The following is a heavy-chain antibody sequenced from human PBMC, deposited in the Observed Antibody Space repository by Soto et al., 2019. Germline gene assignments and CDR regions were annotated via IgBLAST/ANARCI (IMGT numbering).Heavy chain of an antibody. V-gene: IGHV5-10-1*01. Sequence: GESLKISCKASGYSFTSYYITWVRQMPWKGLEWMGTFGPADSFTNYSPSFQGHVTLSSDNSINTAYLQWFNLKASDTAMYYCARVRSYCTSGSCHPGLDPWGQRTRVTAPQ. CDR2: FGPADSFT. CDR1: GYSFTSYY. CDR3: ARVRSYCTSGSCHPGLDP. D-gene: IGHD2-8*01. J-gene: IGHJ5*02.